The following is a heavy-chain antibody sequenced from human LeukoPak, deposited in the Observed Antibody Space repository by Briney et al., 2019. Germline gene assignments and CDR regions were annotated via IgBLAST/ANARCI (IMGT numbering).Heavy chain of an antibody. Sequence: ASVKVSCKASGYTFTGYYMHWVRQAPGQGLEWMGWINPNSGGTNYAQKFQGRVTMTRDTSISTAYMELSRLRSDDTAVYYCARLRGYTRLYYFDYWGQGTLVTVSS. CDR1: GYTFTGYY. D-gene: IGHD5-24*01. CDR2: INPNSGGT. CDR3: ARLRGYTRLYYFDY. V-gene: IGHV1-2*02. J-gene: IGHJ4*02.